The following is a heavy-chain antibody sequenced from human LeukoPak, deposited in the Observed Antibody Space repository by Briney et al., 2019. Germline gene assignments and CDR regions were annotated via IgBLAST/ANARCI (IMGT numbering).Heavy chain of an antibody. CDR1: GFPFSNYA. J-gene: IGHJ4*02. CDR3: AKGLGTSGYHDY. Sequence: AGGSLRLSCAASGFPFSNYAMTWVRQAPGKGLERVSGISDSGERTYYADSVKGRFTISRDNSKNMLYLQMNSLRVEDTALYYCAKGLGTSGYHDYWGQGTLVTVSS. D-gene: IGHD3-22*01. CDR2: ISDSGERT. V-gene: IGHV3-23*01.